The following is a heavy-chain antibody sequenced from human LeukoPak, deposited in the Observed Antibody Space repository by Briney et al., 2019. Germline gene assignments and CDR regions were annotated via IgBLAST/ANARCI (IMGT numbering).Heavy chain of an antibody. CDR1: GFPFSVSW. CDR3: ARGTDYFGAVFDY. Sequence: PGGSLTLSCAASGFPFSVSWVHWFRQVPGKGLMCVSRITTDETTTYADSVRGRFSIPRDNAKNTAYMQMNSLRGEDTALYYFARGTDYFGAVFDYWRQGTVDSVSS. J-gene: IGHJ4*02. V-gene: IGHV3-74*01. CDR2: ITTDETT. D-gene: IGHD3-10*01.